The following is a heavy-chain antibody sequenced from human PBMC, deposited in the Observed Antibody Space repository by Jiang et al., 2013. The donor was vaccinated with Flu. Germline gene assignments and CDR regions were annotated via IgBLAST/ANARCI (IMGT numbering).Heavy chain of an antibody. CDR3: ATSSIAVAGRGYYYYYMDV. V-gene: IGHV5-51*01. Sequence: EVKKPGESLKISCKGSGYSFTSYWIGWVRQMPGKGLEWMGIIYPGDSDTRYSPSFQGQVTISADKSISTAYLQWSSLKASDTAMYYCATSSIAVAGRGYYYYYMDVWGKGTTVTVSS. CDR1: GYSFTSYW. CDR2: IYPGDSDT. J-gene: IGHJ6*03. D-gene: IGHD6-19*01.